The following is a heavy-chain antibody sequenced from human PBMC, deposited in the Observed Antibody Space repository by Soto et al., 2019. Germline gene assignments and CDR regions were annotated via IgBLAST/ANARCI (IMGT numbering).Heavy chain of an antibody. CDR3: AREELPRLDAFDI. Sequence: SVKVSCKASGGTFSSYAISWARQAPGQGLEWMGGIIPIFGTANYARKFQGRVTITADKSTSTAYMELSSLRSEDTAVYYCAREELPRLDAFDIWGQGTMVTVSS. J-gene: IGHJ3*02. D-gene: IGHD1-26*01. CDR2: IIPIFGTA. V-gene: IGHV1-69*06. CDR1: GGTFSSYA.